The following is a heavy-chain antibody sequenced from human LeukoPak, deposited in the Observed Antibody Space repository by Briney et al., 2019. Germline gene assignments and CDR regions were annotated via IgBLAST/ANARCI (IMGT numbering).Heavy chain of an antibody. J-gene: IGHJ2*01. D-gene: IGHD3-3*01. V-gene: IGHV4-39*07. CDR3: ASSRDLYHDASTSYWYFDV. CDR2: IYYNGRS. Sequence: PSETLSLTCSVSGGSISNSSYYWGWIRQPPGKGLEWIGSIYYNGRSYYNPSLKSRVTMSVDTSKNQFSLKLKSVTAADTAVYYCASSRDLYHDASTSYWYFDVWGRGSLVTVSS. CDR1: GGSISNSSYY.